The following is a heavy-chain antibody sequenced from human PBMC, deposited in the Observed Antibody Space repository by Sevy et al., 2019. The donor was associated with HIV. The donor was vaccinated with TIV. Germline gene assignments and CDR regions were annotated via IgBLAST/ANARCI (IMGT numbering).Heavy chain of an antibody. CDR3: AAGRNWNYLVDY. Sequence: ASVKVSCRASGGTFSSYAISWVRQAPGQGLEWVGGIIPNYATTIYAQSFQGRLTITADDSTDIVYMELTSLRSEDTAVYYCAAGRNWNYLVDYWGRGTLVTVSS. V-gene: IGHV1-69*13. D-gene: IGHD1-7*01. J-gene: IGHJ4*02. CDR2: IIPNYATT. CDR1: GGTFSSYA.